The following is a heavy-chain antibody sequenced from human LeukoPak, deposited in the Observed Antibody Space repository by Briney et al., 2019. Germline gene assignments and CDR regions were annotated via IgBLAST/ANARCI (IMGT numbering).Heavy chain of an antibody. CDR3: AQDVSSLIGAFYI. J-gene: IGHJ3*02. CDR1: GFTFSNYA. D-gene: IGHD2-8*01. CDR2: ISDSGGST. V-gene: IGHV3-23*01. Sequence: QTGGSLRLSCAASGFTFSNYAMGWVRQAPGKGLEWDSVISDSGGSTHYADSVKGRFTISRDNSKNTLYLQMNSLRAEDTAVYYCAQDVSSLIGAFYIWGQGTMVTVSS.